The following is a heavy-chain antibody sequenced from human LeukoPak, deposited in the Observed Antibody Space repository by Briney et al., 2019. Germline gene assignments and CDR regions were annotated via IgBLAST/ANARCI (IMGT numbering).Heavy chain of an antibody. Sequence: GGSLRLSCAASGFTFSSYGMHWVRQAPGKGLEWVAFIRYDGSNKYYADSVKGRFTISRDNSKNTLYLQMNSLRAEDTAVYYCARDLRSGYDVEPDAFDIWGQGTMVTVSS. J-gene: IGHJ3*02. D-gene: IGHD5-12*01. CDR2: IRYDGSNK. CDR3: ARDLRSGYDVEPDAFDI. V-gene: IGHV3-30*02. CDR1: GFTFSSYG.